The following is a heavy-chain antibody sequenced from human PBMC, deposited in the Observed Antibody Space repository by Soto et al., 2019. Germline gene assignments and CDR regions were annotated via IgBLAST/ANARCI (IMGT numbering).Heavy chain of an antibody. V-gene: IGHV1-3*01. J-gene: IGHJ4*02. Sequence: ASVKVSCKTSGYSFTSYAIHWVRQAPGQSLEWMGWINVGNGKSRYSQMFQGRVAITRGTSATTAYMELSSLTFEDTAVYFCVRAGYSSTWDSYFDHWGQGTLVTVSS. D-gene: IGHD6-13*01. CDR1: GYSFTSYA. CDR3: VRAGYSSTWDSYFDH. CDR2: INVGNGKS.